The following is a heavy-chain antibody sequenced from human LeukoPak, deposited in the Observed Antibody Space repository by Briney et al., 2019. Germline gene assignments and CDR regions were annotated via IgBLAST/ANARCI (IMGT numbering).Heavy chain of an antibody. CDR3: VKGLYTIGY. Sequence: GGSLRLSCAASGFTFSSYSMNWVRQAPGKGLEWVSAISAGGTFYADFVKGRFTISRDNSKNTLYLQMNSLRVDDTAVYYCVKGLYTIGYWGQGTLVTVSS. D-gene: IGHD2-2*02. CDR1: GFTFSSYS. CDR2: ISAGGT. J-gene: IGHJ4*02. V-gene: IGHV3-23*01.